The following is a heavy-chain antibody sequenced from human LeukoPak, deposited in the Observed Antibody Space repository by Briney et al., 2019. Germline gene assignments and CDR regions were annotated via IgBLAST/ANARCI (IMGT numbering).Heavy chain of an antibody. CDR3: ARGGWTHYYGSGSQPTEY. CDR1: GYTFTSYY. D-gene: IGHD3-10*01. V-gene: IGHV1-46*01. CDR2: INPTGGST. Sequence: ASVKVSCKASGYTFTSYYMHWVRQAPGQGLEWMGLINPTGGSTGYAQKFQGRVTMTRDTSTSTVYMELSSLRSEDTAVYYCARGGWTHYYGSGSQPTEYWGQGTLVTVSS. J-gene: IGHJ4*02.